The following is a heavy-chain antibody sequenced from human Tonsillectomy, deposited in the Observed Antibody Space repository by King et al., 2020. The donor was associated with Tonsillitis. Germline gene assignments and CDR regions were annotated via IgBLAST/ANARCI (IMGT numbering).Heavy chain of an antibody. CDR3: ARIYSSGWYFDWYFDL. Sequence: DVQLVESGGGLVQPGGSLRLSCAASGFTFSSYWMSWVRQAPGTGLEWVANIKQDGSEKYYVDSVKDRFTISRDNAKNSLYLQMNSLRAEDPAVYYCARIYSSGWYFDWYFDLWGRGTLVTVSS. D-gene: IGHD6-19*01. J-gene: IGHJ2*01. CDR2: IKQDGSEK. V-gene: IGHV3-7*01. CDR1: GFTFSSYW.